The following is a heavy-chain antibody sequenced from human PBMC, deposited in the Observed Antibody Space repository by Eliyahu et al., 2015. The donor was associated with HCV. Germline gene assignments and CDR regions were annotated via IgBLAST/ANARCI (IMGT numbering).Heavy chain of an antibody. CDR2: IFSNDEK. D-gene: IGHD3-3*01. J-gene: IGHJ6*04. V-gene: IGHV2-26*01. Sequence: QVTLKESGPVLVKPTETLTLTCTVSGFSLSNARMGVSWIRQPPGKALXWLAHIFSNDEKSYSTSLKSRLTISKDTSKSQVVLTMTNMDPVDTATYYCARIMSIQRFLEWSTNYYYYGMDVWGKGTTVTVSS. CDR1: GFSLSNARMG. CDR3: ARIMSIQRFLEWSTNYYYYGMDV.